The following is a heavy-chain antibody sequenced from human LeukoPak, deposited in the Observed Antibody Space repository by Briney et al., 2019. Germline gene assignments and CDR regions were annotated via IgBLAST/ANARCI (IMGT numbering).Heavy chain of an antibody. Sequence: GGSLRLSCAASGFTFSSYWMSWVRQAPGKGLEWVANIKQDGSEKYYVDSVKGRFTISRDNAKNSLYLQMNSLRAEDTALYYCAKGSGYYDILTGFDYWGQGTLVTVSS. CDR1: GFTFSSYW. J-gene: IGHJ4*02. CDR2: IKQDGSEK. D-gene: IGHD3-9*01. CDR3: AKGSGYYDILTGFDY. V-gene: IGHV3-7*03.